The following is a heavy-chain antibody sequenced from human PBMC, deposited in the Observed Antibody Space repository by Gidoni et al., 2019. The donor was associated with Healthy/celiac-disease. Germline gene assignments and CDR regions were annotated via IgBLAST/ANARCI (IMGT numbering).Heavy chain of an antibody. Sequence: QVQLVQSGAEVKKPGASVKVSCKASGSTFTSYAMHWVRQAPGQRLEWMGWINAGNGNTKYSQKFQGRVTITRDTSASTAYMELSSLRSEDTAVYYCARDLNRGYYDSSGYPDYWGQGTLVTVSS. V-gene: IGHV1-3*01. CDR1: GSTFTSYA. CDR3: ARDLNRGYYDSSGYPDY. J-gene: IGHJ4*02. CDR2: INAGNGNT. D-gene: IGHD3-22*01.